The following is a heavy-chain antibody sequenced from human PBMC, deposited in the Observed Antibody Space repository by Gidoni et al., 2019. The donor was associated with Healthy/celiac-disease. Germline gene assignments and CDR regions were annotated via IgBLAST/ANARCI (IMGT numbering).Heavy chain of an antibody. V-gene: IGHV3-23*04. Sequence: EVQLVESGGGLVQPGGSLRLSFAASGFTFRRYSLSWVRPAPGKGLGWVSAIRGSGGSTYYADSVKGRFTISRDNSKNTLYLQMNSLRAEDTAVYYCAKTPNQGLKAAENKPFDYWGQGTLVTVSS. D-gene: IGHD6-13*01. CDR1: GFTFRRYS. CDR3: AKTPNQGLKAAENKPFDY. J-gene: IGHJ4*02. CDR2: IRGSGGST.